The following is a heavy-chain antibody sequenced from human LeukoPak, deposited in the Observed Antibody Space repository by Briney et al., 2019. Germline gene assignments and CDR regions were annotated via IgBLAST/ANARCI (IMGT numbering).Heavy chain of an antibody. CDR2: ISSNGGST. CDR1: GFTLSSFG. D-gene: IGHD4-11*01. J-gene: IGHJ4*02. Sequence: GRSLRLSCTASGFTLSSFGMHWVRQAPGKGLEYVSAISSNGGSTYYADSVKGRFTISRDNSKNTLYLQMSSLRAEDTAVYYCVKVNSNYFDYWGQGTLVTVSS. V-gene: IGHV3-64D*09. CDR3: VKVNSNYFDY.